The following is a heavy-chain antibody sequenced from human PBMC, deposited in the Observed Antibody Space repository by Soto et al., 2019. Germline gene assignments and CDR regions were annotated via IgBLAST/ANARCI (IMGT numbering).Heavy chain of an antibody. CDR2: IYYSGST. Sequence: QVQLQESGPGLVKPSQTLSLSCTVSGGSLSSGGYYWSWIRQHPGKGLEWIGFIYYSGSTYYNPSLKSRVTISFDTSQNQFSLKLSSVTAADTSVYYCARDTQRGYSGYFDSWGQGTLVTVSS. CDR3: ARDTQRGYSGYFDS. V-gene: IGHV4-31*03. D-gene: IGHD5-12*01. CDR1: GGSLSSGGYY. J-gene: IGHJ4*02.